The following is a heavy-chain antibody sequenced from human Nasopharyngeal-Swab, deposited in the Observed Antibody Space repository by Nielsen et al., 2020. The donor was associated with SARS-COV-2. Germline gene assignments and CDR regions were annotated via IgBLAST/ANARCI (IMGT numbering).Heavy chain of an antibody. CDR3: AKSMYYFVSGSYPLDY. Sequence: GGSLRLSCAASGFPFSSYAMSWVRQAPGKGLEWVSGFSGSGDSTYYADSVKGRFTISRDSSKNTLYMQMNSLRAEDTALYYCAKSMYYFVSGSYPLDYWGQGTLVTVSS. CDR1: GFPFSSYA. D-gene: IGHD3-10*01. V-gene: IGHV3-23*01. CDR2: FSGSGDST. J-gene: IGHJ4*02.